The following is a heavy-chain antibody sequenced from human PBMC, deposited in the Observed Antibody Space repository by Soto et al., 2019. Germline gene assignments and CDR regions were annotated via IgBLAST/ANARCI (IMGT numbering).Heavy chain of an antibody. CDR1: GFTFSSSE. J-gene: IGHJ3*01. D-gene: IGHD2-15*01. Sequence: ESGGGLVQPGGSLRLSCAASGFTFSSSEMYWVRQAPGKGLEWISYIHPGGQTIFYAESVKGRFTISRDNAKHSVYLQMNSLRAEDTGVYFCARRGSRWGRRTKVTVSS. CDR3: ARRGSR. CDR2: IHPGGQTI. V-gene: IGHV3-48*03.